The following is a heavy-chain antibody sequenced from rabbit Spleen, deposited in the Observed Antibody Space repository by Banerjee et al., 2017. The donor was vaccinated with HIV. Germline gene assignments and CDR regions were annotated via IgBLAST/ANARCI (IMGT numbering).Heavy chain of an antibody. Sequence: QEQLVESGGGLVQPEGSLTLTCTASGFTLSSYYYMCWVRQAPGKGLEWIACIDSGSSGFTYFATWAKGRFTCSKTSSTTVTLQMTRLTAADTATYFCARYVGSIAYGNLWGQGTLVTVS. CDR1: GFTLSSYYY. J-gene: IGHJ4*01. CDR3: ARYVGSIAYGNL. V-gene: IGHV1S45*01. D-gene: IGHD4-2*01. CDR2: IDSGSSGFT.